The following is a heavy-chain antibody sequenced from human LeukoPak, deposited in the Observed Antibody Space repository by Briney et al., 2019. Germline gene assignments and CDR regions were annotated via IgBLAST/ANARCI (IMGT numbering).Heavy chain of an antibody. CDR2: IRSKVYGGTT. D-gene: IGHD3-3*01. V-gene: IGHV3-49*03. J-gene: IGHJ4*02. Sequence: PGGSLRLSCIASGFTFGDYAMSWFRQAPGKGLEWVGFIRSKVYGGTTEYAASVKGRFTISRDDSKSIAYLQMNSLKTEDTAVYYCSRDDFWSGYYPPRDYWGQGTLVTVSS. CDR3: SRDDFWSGYYPPRDY. CDR1: GFTFGDYA.